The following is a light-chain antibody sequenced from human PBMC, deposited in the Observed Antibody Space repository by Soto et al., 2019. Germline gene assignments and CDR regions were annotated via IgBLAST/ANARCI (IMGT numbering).Light chain of an antibody. CDR2: AAS. Sequence: DIQMTQSPSSVSASVGDRVTITCRASQNIISWLAWYQQKPGRAPKLLIYAASLLQSGVPSRFSGSGSGTDFTLTINSLQPEDFATYYCQQAYSFPVTFGQGTRLEIK. CDR1: QNIISW. J-gene: IGKJ5*01. CDR3: QQAYSFPVT. V-gene: IGKV1-12*01.